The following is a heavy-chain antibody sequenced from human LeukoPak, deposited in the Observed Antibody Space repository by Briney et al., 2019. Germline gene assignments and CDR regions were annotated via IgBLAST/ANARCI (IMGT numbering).Heavy chain of an antibody. V-gene: IGHV3-74*01. J-gene: IGHJ4*02. CDR2: INRDGSTT. CDR1: GFTFSSFW. CDR3: AKTSLASAAMVFDY. Sequence: GGSLRLSCAASGFTFSSFWMHWVRQVPGKGLVWVSRINRDGSTTTYADSVKGRFTISRDNSKNTLYLQMNSLRAEDTAVYYCAKTSLASAAMVFDYWGQGTLVTVSS. D-gene: IGHD2-2*01.